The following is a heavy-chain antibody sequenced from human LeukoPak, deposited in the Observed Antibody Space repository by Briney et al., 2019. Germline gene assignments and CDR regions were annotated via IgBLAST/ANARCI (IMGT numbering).Heavy chain of an antibody. CDR3: ARAAGSWDYEAYAFDI. CDR2: ISSSSSYI. D-gene: IGHD6-13*01. Sequence: PGGSLRLSCAASGFTFSSYSMNWVRQAPGKGLEWVSSISSSSSYIYYADSVKGRFTISRDNAKNSLYLQMNSLRAEDTAVYYCARAAGSWDYEAYAFDIWGQGTMVTVSS. J-gene: IGHJ3*02. CDR1: GFTFSSYS. V-gene: IGHV3-21*01.